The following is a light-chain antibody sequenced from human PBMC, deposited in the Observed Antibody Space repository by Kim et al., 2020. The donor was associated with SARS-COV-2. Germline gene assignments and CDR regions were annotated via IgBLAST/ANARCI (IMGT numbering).Light chain of an antibody. CDR1: QSFSNW. V-gene: IGKV1-12*01. CDR3: QQTNIVPIA. CDR2: AAS. Sequence: DLQMTQSPSFVSASVGDKVTITCRASQSFSNWLAWYQQRPGEAPKLLIYAASSLHRGVPSRFSGSESGTYFTLTISSLQPEDFATYYCQQTNIVPIAFGGGTKVDIK. J-gene: IGKJ4*01.